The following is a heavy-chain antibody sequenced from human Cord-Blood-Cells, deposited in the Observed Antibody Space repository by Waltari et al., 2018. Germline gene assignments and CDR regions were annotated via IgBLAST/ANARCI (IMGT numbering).Heavy chain of an antibody. CDR3: AIGPGVATISPNAFDI. CDR2: IIPIFGTA. V-gene: IGHV1-69*12. J-gene: IGHJ3*02. D-gene: IGHD5-12*01. Sequence: QVQLVQSGAEVKTPGSSVKFSCKAPGVTFSSYSISWVPQSPGQGLEWMGGIIPIFGTANYAQKFQGRVTITADEATSTAYMELSSLRSEDTAVYCCAIGPGVATISPNAFDIWGQGTMVTVSS. CDR1: GVTFSSYS.